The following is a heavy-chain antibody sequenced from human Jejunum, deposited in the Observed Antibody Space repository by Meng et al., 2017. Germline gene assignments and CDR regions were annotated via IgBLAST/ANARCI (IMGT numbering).Heavy chain of an antibody. CDR1: GGSITSSNW. CDR3: ARFDISTAGRGDY. D-gene: IGHD6-13*01. CDR2: IFHSGST. V-gene: IGHV4-4*02. J-gene: IGHJ4*02. Sequence: QGPGPGPVKPSGTLSLTCAVSGGSITSSNWVSWVRQPPGKGLEWIGEIFHSGSTNYNPPLKSRVTISVDKSKNQFSLKVTSVTAADTATYYCARFDISTAGRGDYWGQGILVTVSS.